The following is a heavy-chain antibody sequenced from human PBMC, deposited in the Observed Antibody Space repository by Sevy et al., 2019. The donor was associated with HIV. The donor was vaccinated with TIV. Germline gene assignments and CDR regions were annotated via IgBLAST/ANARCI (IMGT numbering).Heavy chain of an antibody. CDR2: IYYSGST. D-gene: IGHD2-15*01. CDR3: ARVYCSGGSCYVDY. Sequence: SETLSLTCTVPGGSISSYYWSWIRQPPGKGLEWIGYIYYSGSTNYNPSLKSRVTISVDTSKNQFSLKLSSVTAADTAVYYCARVYCSGGSCYVDYWGQGTLVTVSS. CDR1: GGSISSYY. V-gene: IGHV4-59*01. J-gene: IGHJ4*02.